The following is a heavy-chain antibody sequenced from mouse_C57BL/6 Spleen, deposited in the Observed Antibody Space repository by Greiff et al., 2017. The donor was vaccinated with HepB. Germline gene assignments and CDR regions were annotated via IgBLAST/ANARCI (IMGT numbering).Heavy chain of an antibody. Sequence: DVKLVESEGGLVQPGSSMKLSCTASGFTFSDYYMAWVRQVPEKGLEWVANINYDGSSTYYLDSLKSRFIISRDNAKNILYLQMSSLKSEDTATYYCARYGSSRYFDVWGTGTTVTVSS. CDR1: GFTFSDYY. V-gene: IGHV5-16*01. CDR3: ARYGSSRYFDV. CDR2: INYDGSST. D-gene: IGHD1-1*01. J-gene: IGHJ1*03.